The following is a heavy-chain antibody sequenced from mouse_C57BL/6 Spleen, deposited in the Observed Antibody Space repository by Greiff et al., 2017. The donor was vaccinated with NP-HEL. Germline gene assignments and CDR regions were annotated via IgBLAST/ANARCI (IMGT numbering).Heavy chain of an antibody. J-gene: IGHJ3*01. Sequence: EVQLQQSGPELVKPGASVKISCKASGYSFTGYYMNWVKQSPEKSLEWIGEINPSTGGTTYNQKFKAKATLTVDKSSSTAYMQLKSLTSEDSAVYYCSRSDYYGSSWFAYWGQGTLVTVSA. CDR2: INPSTGGT. D-gene: IGHD1-1*01. V-gene: IGHV1-42*01. CDR3: SRSDYYGSSWFAY. CDR1: GYSFTGYY.